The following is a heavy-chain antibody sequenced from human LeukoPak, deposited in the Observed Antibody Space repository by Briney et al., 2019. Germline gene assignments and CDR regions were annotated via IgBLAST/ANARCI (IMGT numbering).Heavy chain of an antibody. D-gene: IGHD5-24*01. Sequence: GGSLRLSCAASGFTFSTYWMSWVRQAPGKALEWVANIKEDGSDKNYVDSVRGRFTISRDNAKNSLFLQMNSLRAEDTAVYYCARDGWRAINYWGQGTLVTVS. CDR2: IKEDGSDK. CDR3: ARDGWRAINY. V-gene: IGHV3-7*01. CDR1: GFTFSTYW. J-gene: IGHJ4*02.